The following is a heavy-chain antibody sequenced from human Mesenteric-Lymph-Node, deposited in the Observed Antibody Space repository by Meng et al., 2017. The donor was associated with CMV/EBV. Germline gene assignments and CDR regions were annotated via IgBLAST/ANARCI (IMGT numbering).Heavy chain of an antibody. CDR3: ARDMEVFGVVEYFYGLDV. CDR1: GFTLSRNW. CDR2: IKQDGSLK. J-gene: IGHJ6*02. Sequence: GESLKISCAASGFTLSRNWMTWVRQAPGKGLEWVANIKQDGSLKYYVDSVKGRFTISRDNAKNSLYLQMNSLRAEDTAVYYCARDMEVFGVVEYFYGLDVWGQGTTVTVSS. V-gene: IGHV3-7*01. D-gene: IGHD3-3*01.